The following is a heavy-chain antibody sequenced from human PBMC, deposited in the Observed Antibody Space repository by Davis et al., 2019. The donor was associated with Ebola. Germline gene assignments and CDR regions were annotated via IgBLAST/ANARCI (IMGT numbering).Heavy chain of an antibody. D-gene: IGHD3-3*01. CDR1: GFTFSSHW. CDR2: INGDGSRT. Sequence: GESLKISCAASGFTFSSHWMHWVRQAPGKGLVWVSRINGDGSRTNYADSVKGRFTISRDNSKNTLYLQMNSLRAEDTAVYYCAKGSVTIFGVAPDYYGMDVWGKGTTVTVSS. V-gene: IGHV3-74*01. J-gene: IGHJ6*04. CDR3: AKGSVTIFGVAPDYYGMDV.